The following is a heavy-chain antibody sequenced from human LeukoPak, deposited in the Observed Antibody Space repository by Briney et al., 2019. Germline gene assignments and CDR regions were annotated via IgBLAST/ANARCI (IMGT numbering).Heavy chain of an antibody. D-gene: IGHD6-13*01. Sequence: PSETLSLTCAVYGGSFSGYYWSWIRQPPGKGLEWIGYIYYSGSTNYNPSLKSRVTISVDTSKNQFSLKLSSVTAADTAVYYCARGRGAAAGTIDYWGQGTLVTVSS. CDR2: IYYSGST. V-gene: IGHV4-59*01. J-gene: IGHJ4*02. CDR1: GGSFSGYY. CDR3: ARGRGAAAGTIDY.